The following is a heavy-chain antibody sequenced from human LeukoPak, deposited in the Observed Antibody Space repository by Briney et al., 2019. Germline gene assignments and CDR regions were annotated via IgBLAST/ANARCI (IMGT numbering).Heavy chain of an antibody. CDR1: GGSISSYY. CDR2: IYYSGST. D-gene: IGHD4-17*01. V-gene: IGHV4-59*01. Sequence: SETLSLTCTVSGGSISSYYWSWIRQPPGKGLEWIGYIYYSGSTNYNPSLKSRVTISVDTSKNQFSLKLSSVTAADTAVYYCARTAYGDYAFDYWGQGTLVTVSS. CDR3: ARTAYGDYAFDY. J-gene: IGHJ4*02.